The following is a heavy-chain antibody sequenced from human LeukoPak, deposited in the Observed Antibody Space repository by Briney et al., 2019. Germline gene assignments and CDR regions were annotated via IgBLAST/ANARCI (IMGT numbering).Heavy chain of an antibody. CDR3: AREGSHSSGWLKGSNWFDP. CDR1: GYTFTDSY. Sequence: GASVKVSCKASGYTFTDSYMHWVRQAPGQGLEWMGWIYPNSGGTNYAQKFQGRVTVTRDTSISTAYMELSRLRSDDTAVYYCAREGSHSSGWLKGSNWFDPWGQGTLVTVSS. CDR2: IYPNSGGT. D-gene: IGHD6-19*01. J-gene: IGHJ5*02. V-gene: IGHV1-2*02.